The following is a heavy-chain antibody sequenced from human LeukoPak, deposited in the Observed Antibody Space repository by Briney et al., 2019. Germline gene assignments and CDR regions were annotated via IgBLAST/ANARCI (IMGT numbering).Heavy chain of an antibody. CDR2: ISYDGSNK. D-gene: IGHD3-22*01. Sequence: GGSLRLSCAASGFTFSSYGMHWVRQAPGKGLEWVAVISYDGSNKYYADSVKGRFTISRDNSKNTLYLQMNSLRAEDTAVYYCAKDGDSSGYYHNYFDYWGQGTLVTVSS. CDR1: GFTFSSYG. CDR3: AKDGDSSGYYHNYFDY. J-gene: IGHJ4*02. V-gene: IGHV3-30*18.